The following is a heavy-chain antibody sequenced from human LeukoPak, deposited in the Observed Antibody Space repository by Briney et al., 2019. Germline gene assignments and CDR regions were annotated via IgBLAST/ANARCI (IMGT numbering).Heavy chain of an antibody. J-gene: IGHJ3*02. Sequence: SETLSLTCNVSADSINTSDYYWGWIRQPPGKGLEWIGNIYQSGTTYYNPSLKSRVTMSVDTTKIQFSLKLNSVTAADTAVYYCVRGFHYDAFDIWGQGTMVPVSS. CDR2: IYQSGTT. CDR3: VRGFHYDAFDI. CDR1: ADSINTSDYY. D-gene: IGHD3-10*01. V-gene: IGHV4-39*01.